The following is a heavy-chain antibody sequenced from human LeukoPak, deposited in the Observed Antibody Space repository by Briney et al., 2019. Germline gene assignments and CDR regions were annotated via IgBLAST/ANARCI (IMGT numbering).Heavy chain of an antibody. CDR3: ARVRATVTTFHSFYYGMDV. V-gene: IGHV4-34*01. CDR1: GGSFGGYF. D-gene: IGHD4-17*01. CDR2: IKDSGST. Sequence: SETLSLTCAVYGGSFGGYFWTWIRQPPGKGLEWIVEIKDSGSTNYSPSLKSRVTISVDTSKNQFSLRLRSVSAADTAVYYCARVRATVTTFHSFYYGMDVWGQGTTVTVSS. J-gene: IGHJ6*02.